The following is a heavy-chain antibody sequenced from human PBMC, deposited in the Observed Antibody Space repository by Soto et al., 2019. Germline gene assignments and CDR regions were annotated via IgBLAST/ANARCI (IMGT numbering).Heavy chain of an antibody. V-gene: IGHV3-15*01. D-gene: IGHD3-9*01. CDR2: IKSKTDGGTT. Sequence: EVQLVESGGGLVKPGGSLRLSCAASGFTFSNAWMSWVRQAPGKGLEWVGRIKSKTDGGTTDYAAPVKGRFTISRDDSKNTLYLQMNSLKTEDTAVYYCTTDFFSFDWPGDYWGQGTLVTVSS. CDR3: TTDFFSFDWPGDY. CDR1: GFTFSNAW. J-gene: IGHJ4*02.